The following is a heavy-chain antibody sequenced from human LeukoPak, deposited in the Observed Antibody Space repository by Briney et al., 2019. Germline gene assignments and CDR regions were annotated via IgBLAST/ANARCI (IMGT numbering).Heavy chain of an antibody. CDR1: GFTFSSYW. CDR3: ARDQIDGYYDSSGYTGYYYGMDV. CDR2: INSDGSST. Sequence: SGGSLRLSCAASGFTFSSYWMHWVRQAPGKGLVWVSRINSDGSSTSYADSVKGRFTISRDNAKNTLYLQMNSLRAEDTAVYYCARDQIDGYYDSSGYTGYYYGMDVWGQGTTVTASS. V-gene: IGHV3-74*01. J-gene: IGHJ6*02. D-gene: IGHD3-22*01.